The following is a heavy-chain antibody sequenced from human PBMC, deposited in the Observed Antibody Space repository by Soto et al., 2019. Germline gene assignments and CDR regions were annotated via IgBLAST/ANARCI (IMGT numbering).Heavy chain of an antibody. Sequence: QVQLVQSGAEVKKPGASVKVSCKASGYTFTNYYIHWVRQAPGQGLEWMGMINPSGGSTSYTRRFQGRVTLTRDTSMSTVYMELSSLRSEDTAVYYCARESQSSGWSWFDYWGQGTLVTVSS. J-gene: IGHJ4*02. CDR3: ARESQSSGWSWFDY. D-gene: IGHD6-19*01. CDR1: GYTFTNYY. CDR2: INPSGGST. V-gene: IGHV1-46*01.